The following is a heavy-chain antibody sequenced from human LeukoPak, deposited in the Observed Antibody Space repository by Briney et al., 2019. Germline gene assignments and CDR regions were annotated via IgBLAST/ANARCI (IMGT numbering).Heavy chain of an antibody. V-gene: IGHV3-7*01. CDR2: INQDGSQK. J-gene: IGHJ5*02. CDR3: ARGQTTFDP. Sequence: GGSLRLSCKVSGFAFGNYWMSWVRQTPGKGLEWVANINQDGSQKYYVDSVKGRFTISRDNAKNSLYLQMNSLRAEDTAVYYCARGQTTFDPWGQGTLVTVSS. CDR1: GFAFGNYW. D-gene: IGHD1-7*01.